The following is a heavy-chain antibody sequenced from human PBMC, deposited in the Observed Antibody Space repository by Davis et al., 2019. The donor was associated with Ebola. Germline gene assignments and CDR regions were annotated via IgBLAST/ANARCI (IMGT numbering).Heavy chain of an antibody. D-gene: IGHD3-22*01. J-gene: IGHJ4*02. CDR2: ISGSGGST. CDR1: GFTFSSYA. Sequence: GESLKISCAASGFTFSSYAMSWVRQAPGKGLEWVSAISGSGGSTYYADSVKGRFTISRDNSKNTLYLQMNSLRAEDTAVYYCAKGYYYDSSGYPFDYWGQGTLVTVSS. V-gene: IGHV3-23*01. CDR3: AKGYYYDSSGYPFDY.